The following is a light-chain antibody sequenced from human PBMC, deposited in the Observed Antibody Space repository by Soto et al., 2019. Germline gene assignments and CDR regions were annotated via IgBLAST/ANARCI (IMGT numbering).Light chain of an antibody. J-gene: IGLJ1*01. CDR3: SSYTSSNTYV. CDR1: SSDVGGYNY. CDR2: EVS. Sequence: QSVLTQPASVSGSPGQSITISCTGTSSDVGGYNYVSWYQQHPGKAPKLIIYEVSNRPSGVSNRFSGSKSDNTASLTISGLQAEDEADYYCSSYTSSNTYVFVTGTKLTVL. V-gene: IGLV2-14*01.